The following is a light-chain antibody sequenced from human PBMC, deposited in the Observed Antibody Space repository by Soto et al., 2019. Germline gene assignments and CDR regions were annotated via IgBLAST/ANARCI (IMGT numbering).Light chain of an antibody. CDR3: QHMRT. Sequence: EIALTQSPGTLSLSPGERATLSCRASQSVNSNFLAWYQQRPGQAPRLLIHGASSRATGIPDRFGGSGSGTDFILTISRLEPEDFAVYYCQHMRTFGQGTKVEIK. CDR1: QSVNSNF. V-gene: IGKV3-20*01. CDR2: GAS. J-gene: IGKJ1*01.